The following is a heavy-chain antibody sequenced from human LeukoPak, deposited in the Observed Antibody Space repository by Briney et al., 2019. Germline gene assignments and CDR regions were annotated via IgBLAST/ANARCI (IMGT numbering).Heavy chain of an antibody. D-gene: IGHD3-22*01. J-gene: IGHJ4*02. V-gene: IGHV4-59*01. CDR3: ARTGTYYYDSSGYKDYFDY. CDR2: IFYSGST. Sequence: SETLSLTCTVSGGSISSYYWSCIRQPPGKGLEWIGYIFYSGSTNYNPSLKSRVTISVDTSKNQFSLKLSSVTAADTAVYYCARTGTYYYDSSGYKDYFDYWGQGTLVTVSS. CDR1: GGSISSYY.